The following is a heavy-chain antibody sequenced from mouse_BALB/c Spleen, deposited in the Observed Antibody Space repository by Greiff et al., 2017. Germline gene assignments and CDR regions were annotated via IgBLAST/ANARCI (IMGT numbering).Heavy chain of an antibody. V-gene: IGHV5-9-3*01. CDR2: ISSGGSYT. D-gene: IGHD1-1*01. CDR3: ARGLRYFDV. Sequence: EVKVVESGGGLVKPGGSLKLSCAASGFTFSSYAMSWVRQTPEKRLEWVATISSGGSYTYYPDSVKGRFTISRDNAKNTLYLQMSSLRSEDTAMYYCARGLRYFDVWGAGTTVTVSS. J-gene: IGHJ1*01. CDR1: GFTFSSYA.